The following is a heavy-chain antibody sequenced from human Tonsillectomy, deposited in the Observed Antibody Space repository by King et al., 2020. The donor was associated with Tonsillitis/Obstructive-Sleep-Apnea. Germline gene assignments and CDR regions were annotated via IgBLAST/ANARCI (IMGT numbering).Heavy chain of an antibody. CDR2: ISSSGSSGYKT. CDR1: GFIFNDYC. Sequence: VQLVESGGGLVKPGGSLRLSCAASGFIFNDYCMSWIRQAPGKGLEWVSYISSSGSSGYKTYYTDSVKGRFTISRDNAKNSLYLQMNSLRAEDTAVYYWARGEFGMGYYYYMDVWGKGTTVTVSS. J-gene: IGHJ6*03. D-gene: IGHD3-16*01. V-gene: IGHV3-11*01. CDR3: ARGEFGMGYYYYMDV.